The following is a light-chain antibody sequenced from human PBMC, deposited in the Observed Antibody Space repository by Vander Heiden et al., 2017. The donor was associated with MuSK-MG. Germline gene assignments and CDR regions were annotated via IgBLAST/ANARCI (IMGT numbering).Light chain of an antibody. CDR1: QGISNY. CDR3: QDYNSAPPFT. J-gene: IGKJ5*01. V-gene: IGKV1-27*01. CDR2: AAA. Sequence: DIQMTQSPSSLSASVGDRVTITCRASQGISNYLAWYQQKPGKVLKLLIYAAATLQSGVPSRFSGSGAGTDVTLTISSLQPEDVATYYCQDYNSAPPFTFGQGTRLEIK.